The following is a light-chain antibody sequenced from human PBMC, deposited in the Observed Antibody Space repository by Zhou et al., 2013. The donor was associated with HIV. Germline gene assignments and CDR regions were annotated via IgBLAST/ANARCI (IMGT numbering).Light chain of an antibody. CDR1: QSVSSN. CDR3: QQYDTWPS. Sequence: EIVLTQSPDTLSVSPGERATLSCRASQSVSSNLAWYQQKPGQAPRLLIYDTSTRATGVPARFSGSGSGRDFTLTISGLQPDDFALYYCQQYDTWPSFGQGTKLQIK. V-gene: IGKV3-15*01. CDR2: DTS. J-gene: IGKJ2*01.